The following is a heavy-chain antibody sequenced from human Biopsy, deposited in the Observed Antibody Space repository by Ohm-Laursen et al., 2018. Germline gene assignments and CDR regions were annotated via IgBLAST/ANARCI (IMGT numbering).Heavy chain of an antibody. CDR2: IYTSGIT. D-gene: IGHD1-14*01. Sequence: GTLSLTCTVSGGSLSSYSWSWIRQPAGKGLEWIGQIYTSGITNYNPSLKSRVTMSVDTSKNKFSLRVSSVTAADTAVYYCARDRDRTGWFDPWGQGTLVTVSS. CDR1: GGSLSSYS. CDR3: ARDRDRTGWFDP. J-gene: IGHJ5*02. V-gene: IGHV4-4*07.